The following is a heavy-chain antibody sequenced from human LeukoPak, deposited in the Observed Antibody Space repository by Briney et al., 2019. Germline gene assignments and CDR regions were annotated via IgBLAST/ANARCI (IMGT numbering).Heavy chain of an antibody. CDR1: GYTFTGYY. CDR2: INPNSGGT. Sequence: ASVKVSRKASGYTFTGYYIYWLRQAPGQGLEWMGWINPNSGGTKYAQKFQGRVTMTRDTSISTTYMELINLRSDDAAVYYCARGPANWLDPWGQGTLVAVSS. J-gene: IGHJ5*02. CDR3: ARGPANWLDP. V-gene: IGHV1-2*02.